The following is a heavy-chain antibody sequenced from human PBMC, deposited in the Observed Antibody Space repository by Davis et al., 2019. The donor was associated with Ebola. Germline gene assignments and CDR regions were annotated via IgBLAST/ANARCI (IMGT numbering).Heavy chain of an antibody. Sequence: PSETLSLTCTVSGDSISRYYLNWIRQAPGKTLEWIGYVYYGKAIYNPSLKSRVTIFSDTSKNSFSLRLTSVTAADTAIYFCARDNDPYGGRYKYRPPNAFDLWGQGTKVAVSS. CDR2: VYYGKA. CDR3: ARDNDPYGGRYKYRPPNAFDL. V-gene: IGHV4-59*12. D-gene: IGHD1-26*01. J-gene: IGHJ3*01. CDR1: GDSISRYY.